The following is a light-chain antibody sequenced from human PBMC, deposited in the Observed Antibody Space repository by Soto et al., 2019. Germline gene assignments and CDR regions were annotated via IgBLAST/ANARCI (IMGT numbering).Light chain of an antibody. J-gene: IGKJ5*01. Sequence: DIHMTQSPSSLSVSVGDRVTITCRTSQNINAWLAWYQQRPGQAPKLLIYDASTVQSGVPSRFSGSGSGTEFTLTISSLQPDDFATYYCQQYNSYQITFGQGTRLEI. V-gene: IGKV1-5*01. CDR3: QQYNSYQIT. CDR1: QNINAW. CDR2: DAS.